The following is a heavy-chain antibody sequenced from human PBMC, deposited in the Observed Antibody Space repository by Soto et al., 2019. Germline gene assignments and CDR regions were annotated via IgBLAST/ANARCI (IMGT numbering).Heavy chain of an antibody. Sequence: EVQLVESGGGLVQPGGSLRLSCAASGFTFSSYWMHWVRQAPGKGLVWVSRINSDGSSTSYADSVKGRFTISRDNAKNTLYLQMNSLRAEDTAVYDCARASCSGGSCYWSRHFQHWGQGTLVTVSS. CDR2: INSDGSST. V-gene: IGHV3-74*01. CDR3: ARASCSGGSCYWSRHFQH. J-gene: IGHJ1*01. D-gene: IGHD2-15*01. CDR1: GFTFSSYW.